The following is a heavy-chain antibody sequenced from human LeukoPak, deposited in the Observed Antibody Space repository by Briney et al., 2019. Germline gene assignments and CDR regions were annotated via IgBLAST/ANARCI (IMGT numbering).Heavy chain of an antibody. D-gene: IGHD3-16*02. CDR3: ARLSDGYMDY. Sequence: KVSCKASGYTFTSYWIGWVRQMPGKGLEWMGIIYPGDSDTRYSPSFQGQVTISADKSISTAYLQWSSLKASDTAMYYCARLSDGYMDYWGQGTLVTVSS. CDR2: IYPGDSDT. J-gene: IGHJ4*02. V-gene: IGHV5-51*01. CDR1: GYTFTSYW.